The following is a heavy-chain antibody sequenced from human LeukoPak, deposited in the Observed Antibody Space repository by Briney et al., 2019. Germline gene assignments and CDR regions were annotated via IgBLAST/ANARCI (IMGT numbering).Heavy chain of an antibody. Sequence: PSETLSLTCTVSDGSISSYYWSWIRQPPGKGLEWIGYIYYRGSTNYNPSLKSRVTISVDTSKDQFSLKLSSVTAADTAVYYCAAYGSGSYWGVEGWFDPWGQGTLVTVSS. CDR2: IYYRGST. J-gene: IGHJ5*02. D-gene: IGHD3-10*01. CDR3: AAYGSGSYWGVEGWFDP. V-gene: IGHV4-59*01. CDR1: DGSISSYY.